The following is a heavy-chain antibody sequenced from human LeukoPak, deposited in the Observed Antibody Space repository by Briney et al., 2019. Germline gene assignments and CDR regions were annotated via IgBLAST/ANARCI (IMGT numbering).Heavy chain of an antibody. V-gene: IGHV3-23*01. Sequence: GSLRLSCAAAGFTFSNCGMSWVRQAPGKGLEWVSGLSDSGGSTFYADSVKGRFTISRDDSKNTLFLQMNRLRAEDTAVYYCAKGGAVSSKSITLIRGTRRYYYYMDVWGKGTTVTISS. CDR1: GFTFSNCG. CDR3: AKGGAVSSKSITLIRGTRRYYYYMDV. D-gene: IGHD3-10*01. J-gene: IGHJ6*03. CDR2: LSDSGGST.